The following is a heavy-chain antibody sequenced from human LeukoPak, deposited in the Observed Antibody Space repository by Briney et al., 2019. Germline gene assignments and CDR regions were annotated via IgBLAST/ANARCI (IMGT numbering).Heavy chain of an antibody. Sequence: GGSLRLSCAASGFTFSSYGMNWVRQAPGKGLEWVSSISGSGDSTDYADSAKGRFTISRDNSKNTLYLQMNSLRVEDTAVYYCAKDHFPRRVGYNGGESDYWGQGTLVTISS. CDR3: AKDHFPRRVGYNGGESDY. J-gene: IGHJ4*02. D-gene: IGHD5-24*01. V-gene: IGHV3-23*01. CDR2: ISGSGDST. CDR1: GFTFSSYG.